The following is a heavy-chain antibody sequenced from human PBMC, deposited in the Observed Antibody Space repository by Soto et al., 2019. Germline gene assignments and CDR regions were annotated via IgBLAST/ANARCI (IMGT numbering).Heavy chain of an antibody. CDR3: VRDSDSVADMTHGDF. D-gene: IGHD2-21*01. V-gene: IGHV3-30-3*01. J-gene: IGHJ4*02. CDR1: GFTFSSYA. CDR2: ISYDGSNK. Sequence: GSLRLSCAASGFTFSSYAMHWVRQAPGKGLEWVAVISYDGSNKYYADSVKGRFTISRDNSKNTLYLQMNSLRDEDTAVYFCVRDSDSVADMTHGDFWGRGTLVTVSS.